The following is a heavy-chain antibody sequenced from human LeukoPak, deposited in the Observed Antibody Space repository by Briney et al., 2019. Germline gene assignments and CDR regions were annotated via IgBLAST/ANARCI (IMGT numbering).Heavy chain of an antibody. Sequence: SETLSLTCSVSGGSISSSSSYWGWIRQPPGKGLEWIGNIYFSGSTYYNPSLKSRVTISVDTSKNQFSLKLTSVTAADTAVYYCARRRQYNWNDGNWFDPWGQGTLVTVSS. V-gene: IGHV4-39*01. CDR3: ARRRQYNWNDGNWFDP. D-gene: IGHD1-20*01. CDR1: GGSISSSSSY. J-gene: IGHJ5*02. CDR2: IYFSGST.